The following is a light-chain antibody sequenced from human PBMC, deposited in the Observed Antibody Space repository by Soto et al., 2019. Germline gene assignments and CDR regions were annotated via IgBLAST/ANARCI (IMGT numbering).Light chain of an antibody. CDR2: DAS. CDR1: QDITNF. J-gene: IGKJ2*03. CDR3: QQFDDVPYS. V-gene: IGKV1-33*01. Sequence: DIQMTQNPSSLSASVGDRVTITCQASQDITNFLNWYQQKPGKAPKLLIYDASSLQTGVPSRFSGSGSGTDFSFTISSLQPEDIATYYCQQFDDVPYSFGQGTKVDIK.